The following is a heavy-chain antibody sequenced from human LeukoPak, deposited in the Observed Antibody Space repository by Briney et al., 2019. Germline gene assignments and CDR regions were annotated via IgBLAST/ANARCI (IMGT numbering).Heavy chain of an antibody. J-gene: IGHJ3*02. CDR1: GYTFTSYA. D-gene: IGHD5-18*01. CDR2: INTNTGNP. CDR3: ARDLTADTAMPRGAFDI. Sequence: GASVKVSCKASGYTFTSYAMNWVRQAPGQGLEWMGWINTNTGNPTYAQGFTGRFVFSLDTSVSTAYLQISSLKAEDTAVYYCARDLTADTAMPRGAFDIWGQGTMVTVSS. V-gene: IGHV7-4-1*02.